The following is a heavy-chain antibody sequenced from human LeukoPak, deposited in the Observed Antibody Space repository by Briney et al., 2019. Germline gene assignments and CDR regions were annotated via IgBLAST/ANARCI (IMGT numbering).Heavy chain of an antibody. CDR3: AKDRGLRLGEPYY. V-gene: IGHV3-30*02. D-gene: IGHD3-16*01. CDR1: GFTFSSYG. CDR2: IRYDGSNK. Sequence: PGGSLRLSCAASGFTFSSYGMHWVRQAPGKGLEWVAFIRYDGSNKYYADSVKGRFTISRDNSKNTLYLQMNSLRAEDTAVYYCAKDRGLRLGEPYYWDQGTLVTVSS. J-gene: IGHJ4*02.